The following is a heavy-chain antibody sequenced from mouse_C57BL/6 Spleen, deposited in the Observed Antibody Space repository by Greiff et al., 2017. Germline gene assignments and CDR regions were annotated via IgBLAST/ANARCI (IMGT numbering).Heavy chain of an antibody. V-gene: IGHV1-82*01. J-gene: IGHJ2*01. CDR2: IYPGDGDT. CDR1: GYAFSSSW. CDR3: ALLRQYYFDY. Sequence: VHLVESGPELVKPGVSVKISCKASGYAFSSSWMNWVKQRPGKGLEWIGRIYPGDGDTNYNGKFKGKATLTADKSSSTAYMQLSSLTSEDSAVYFCALLRQYYFDYWGQGTTLTVSS. D-gene: IGHD1-1*01.